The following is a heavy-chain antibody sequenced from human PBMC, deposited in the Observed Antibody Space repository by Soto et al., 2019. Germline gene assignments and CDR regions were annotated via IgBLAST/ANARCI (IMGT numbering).Heavy chain of an antibody. CDR3: ARQRRGGYWFDP. Sequence: LSLTCAVSGVSVTNGDYYWTWMRQSPGKGLEWIGNIYYTETTSCNPSLNSRLSISIDTSRNQFSLQLTSVTAADTAIYYCARQRRGGYWFDPWGQGTLVTVSS. CDR2: IYYTETT. J-gene: IGHJ5*02. V-gene: IGHV4-30-4*01. CDR1: GVSVTNGDYY.